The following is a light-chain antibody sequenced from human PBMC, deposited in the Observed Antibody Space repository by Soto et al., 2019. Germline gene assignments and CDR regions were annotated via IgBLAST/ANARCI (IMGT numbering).Light chain of an antibody. CDR1: QSVSNK. V-gene: IGKV3-15*01. Sequence: EIVMTQSPATLSASPGEGATLSCTASQSVSNKLAWYQHKPGQAPRLLISGASTRATGIPARFSGSGSGTEFTLTISSLQSEDSAFYYCQQYDDWPGLTFGGGTKVEIK. J-gene: IGKJ4*01. CDR3: QQYDDWPGLT. CDR2: GAS.